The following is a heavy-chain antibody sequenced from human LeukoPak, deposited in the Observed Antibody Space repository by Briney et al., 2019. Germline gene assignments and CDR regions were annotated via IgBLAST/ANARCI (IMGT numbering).Heavy chain of an antibody. CDR2: INPNSGGT. CDR3: ARTFDCSGGSCYSFDY. Sequence: GASVKVSCKASGYTFTGYYMHWVRQAPGQGLEWMGWINPNSGGTNYAQKFQGRVTMTRDTSISTAYMELSRLRSDDTAVYYCARTFDCSGGSCYSFDYWGQGTLVTVSS. D-gene: IGHD2-15*01. V-gene: IGHV1-2*02. CDR1: GYTFTGYY. J-gene: IGHJ4*02.